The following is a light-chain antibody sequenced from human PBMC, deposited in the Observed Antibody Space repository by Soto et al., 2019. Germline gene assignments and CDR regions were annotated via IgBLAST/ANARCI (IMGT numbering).Light chain of an antibody. CDR3: QAWVTGIGV. CDR1: SGHSRNA. Sequence: QLVLTQSPSASASLGASVKLTCTLSSGHSRNAIAWHQQQPEKGPRYLMKINSDGSHIKGDEIPDRFSGSSSGAERYLTISSLQSEDEADYYCQAWVTGIGVFGGGTKLTV. V-gene: IGLV4-69*01. J-gene: IGLJ2*01. CDR2: INSDGSH.